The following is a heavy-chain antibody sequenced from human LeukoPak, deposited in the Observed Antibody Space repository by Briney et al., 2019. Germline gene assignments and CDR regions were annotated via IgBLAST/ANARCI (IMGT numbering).Heavy chain of an antibody. J-gene: IGHJ3*01. CDR3: ARWLQFKVGLDV. D-gene: IGHD5-24*01. Sequence: GGSLRLSCLASGFTVNSYYMSWVRQAPGKGLGWVSVIYSGGSTYFADSVKGRFTISRDNPKNTLFLQMSSLRADDTAVYYCARWLQFKVGLDVWGHGTMVTVSS. CDR2: IYSGGST. CDR1: GFTVNSYY. V-gene: IGHV3-53*01.